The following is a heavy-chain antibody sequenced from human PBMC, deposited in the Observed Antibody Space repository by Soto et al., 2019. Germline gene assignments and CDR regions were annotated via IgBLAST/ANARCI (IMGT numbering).Heavy chain of an antibody. J-gene: IGHJ5*02. D-gene: IGHD2-15*01. CDR3: AREIVVVAATRWFDP. CDR2: ISSSSSYI. V-gene: IGHV3-21*01. Sequence: GGSLRLSCAASGFTFSSYSMNWVRQAPGKGLEWVSSISSSSSYIYYADSVKGRFTISRDNAKNSLYLQMNSLRAEDTAVYYCAREIVVVAATRWFDPWGQGTLVTVSS. CDR1: GFTFSSYS.